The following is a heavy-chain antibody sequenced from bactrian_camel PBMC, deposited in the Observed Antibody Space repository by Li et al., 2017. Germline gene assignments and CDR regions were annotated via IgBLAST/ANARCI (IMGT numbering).Heavy chain of an antibody. CDR1: PYNYSSVC. D-gene: IGHD2*01. Sequence: HVQLVESGGGSVQAGESLRLSCVSSPYNYSSVCMGWFRQAPGKEREAVATIYSDGNTYYADSVKGRFTISQDNAKNTLYLQMTSLEVEDTGMYYCAASSSERGLLFRLLAPIPDSYWGQGTQVTVS. CDR2: IYSDGNT. CDR3: AASSSERGLLFRLLAPIPDSY. J-gene: IGHJ4*01. V-gene: IGHV3-2*01.